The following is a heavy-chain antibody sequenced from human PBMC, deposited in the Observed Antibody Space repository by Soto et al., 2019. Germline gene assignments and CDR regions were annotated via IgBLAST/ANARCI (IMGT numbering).Heavy chain of an antibody. CDR1: GYPLTSYA. D-gene: IGHD2-15*01. Sequence: ASVKLSCTASGYPLTSYAIHWVRQAPGQRLEWMGWINAGNGNTKYSQQLQGRVTIIRDTSANTAYMELRSLRSEDTAVYYCAMPPVGYCSGGSCYASINFDYWGQGTLVTVS. V-gene: IGHV1-3*01. J-gene: IGHJ4*02. CDR3: AMPPVGYCSGGSCYASINFDY. CDR2: INAGNGNT.